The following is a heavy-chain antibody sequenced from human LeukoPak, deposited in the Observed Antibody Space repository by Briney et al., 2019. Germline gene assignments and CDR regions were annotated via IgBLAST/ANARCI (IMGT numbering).Heavy chain of an antibody. D-gene: IGHD2-15*01. CDR3: AKDGGSDPDSFDI. V-gene: IGHV3-30*02. Sequence: GGSLRLSCAASGFTSSNYAMYWVRQAPGEGLEWLAFIRYDGSNKNYADSVKGRFTISRDNTKNSLYLQMNSLRAEDTAVYYCAKDGGSDPDSFDIWGQGTMVTVSS. J-gene: IGHJ3*02. CDR1: GFTSSNYA. CDR2: IRYDGSNK.